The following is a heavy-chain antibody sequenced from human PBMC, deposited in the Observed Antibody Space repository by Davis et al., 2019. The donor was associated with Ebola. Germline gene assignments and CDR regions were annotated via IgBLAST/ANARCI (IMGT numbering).Heavy chain of an antibody. CDR1: GFTFSDYY. D-gene: IGHD4-17*01. V-gene: IGHV3-11*06. CDR2: ISSSSSYI. CDR3: ARDLDYGDYDPRYWYFDL. J-gene: IGHJ2*01. Sequence: PGGSLRLSCAASGFTFSDYYMSWIRQAPGKGLEWVPSISSSSSYIYYAESVKGRFTISRHNAKNTLYLQMNSLKAEDTAVYYCARDLDYGDYDPRYWYFDLWGRGTLVTVSS.